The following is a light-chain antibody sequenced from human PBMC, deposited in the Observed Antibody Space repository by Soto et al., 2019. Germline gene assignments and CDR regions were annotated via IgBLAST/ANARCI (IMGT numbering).Light chain of an antibody. J-gene: IGKJ1*01. CDR2: GAS. Sequence: EIEMTQSPATLSLSPGERATLYCWASQSVSSNLAWYQQKPGQAPRPLIYGASTRVTGVPARFSGSGSGTEFILIISSLQSEDFAVYYCQHYNNWPPWTFGQGTKVDIK. CDR1: QSVSSN. V-gene: IGKV3-15*01. CDR3: QHYNNWPPWT.